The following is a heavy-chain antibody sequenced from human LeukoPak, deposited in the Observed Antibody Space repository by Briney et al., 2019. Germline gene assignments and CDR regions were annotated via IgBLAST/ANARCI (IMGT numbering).Heavy chain of an antibody. V-gene: IGHV7-4-1*02. J-gene: IGHJ4*02. D-gene: IGHD5-18*01. CDR2: INTKTGIP. CDR1: GYTFTSYA. Sequence: GASVKVSCKASGYTFTSYAMNWVRQAPGQGLEWMGWINTKTGIPAYAQGFTGRFVFSLDTSVSTAYLLISSLKAEDTAVYYCAQDTGTDVFDYWGQGTLVTVSS. CDR3: AQDTGTDVFDY.